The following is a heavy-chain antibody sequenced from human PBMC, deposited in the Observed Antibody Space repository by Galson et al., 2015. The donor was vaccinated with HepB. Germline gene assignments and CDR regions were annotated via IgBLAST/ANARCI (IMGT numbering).Heavy chain of an antibody. D-gene: IGHD3-3*01. Sequence: LRLSCAASGFPFSSYAMSWVRQAPGKGLEWVSAISGSGGSTYYADSVKGRFTISRDNSKNTLYLQMNSLRAEDTAVYYCAKYGITIFGVVHYYYYGMDVWGQGTTVTVSS. J-gene: IGHJ6*02. CDR2: ISGSGGST. V-gene: IGHV3-23*01. CDR1: GFPFSSYA. CDR3: AKYGITIFGVVHYYYYGMDV.